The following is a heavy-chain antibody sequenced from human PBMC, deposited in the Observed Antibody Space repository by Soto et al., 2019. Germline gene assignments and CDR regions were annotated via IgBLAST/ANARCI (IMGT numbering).Heavy chain of an antibody. CDR2: IYYSGST. Sequence: SATLSRPFTVSGCSISSYYWSLIRQPPGKGREWIGYIYYSGSTNYNPSLKSRVTISVDTSKNQFSLKLSSVTAADTAVYYCARYSYIDAFDIWGQGTMVNVS. CDR3: ARYSYIDAFDI. J-gene: IGHJ3*02. CDR1: GCSISSYY. V-gene: IGHV4-59*01. D-gene: IGHD5-18*01.